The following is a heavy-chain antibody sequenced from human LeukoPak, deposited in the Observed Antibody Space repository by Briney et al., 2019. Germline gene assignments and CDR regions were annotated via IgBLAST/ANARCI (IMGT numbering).Heavy chain of an antibody. V-gene: IGHV4-34*01. D-gene: IGHD4-17*01. CDR3: AGGEAPLRVTTSNHRGRAFDI. J-gene: IGHJ3*02. Sequence: SETLSLTFAVYLGSFIGYFWSWIRQPPGKGLEWIGVINHSGRTNYNPSLQSRVTIPVHTSKNQFSLKLSTVTAAKTAQNAVAGGEAPLRVTTSNHRGRAFDIWGQGTMVAVSS. CDR2: INHSGRT. CDR1: LGSFIGYF.